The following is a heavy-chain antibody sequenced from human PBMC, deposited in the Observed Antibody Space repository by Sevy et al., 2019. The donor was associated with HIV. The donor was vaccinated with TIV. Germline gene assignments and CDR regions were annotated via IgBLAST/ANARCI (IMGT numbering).Heavy chain of an antibody. Sequence: GGSLRLSCAAPGFTFTNYAMNWVRQPPGKGLGGVSFVSGGGGNIYYADSVKGRFTISRDNSKNTLFLQMNSLRAEDTAVYYCAKANYGDYLRHAFHIWGQGTMVTVSS. D-gene: IGHD4-17*01. CDR2: VSGGGGNI. J-gene: IGHJ3*02. V-gene: IGHV3-23*01. CDR1: GFTFTNYA. CDR3: AKANYGDYLRHAFHI.